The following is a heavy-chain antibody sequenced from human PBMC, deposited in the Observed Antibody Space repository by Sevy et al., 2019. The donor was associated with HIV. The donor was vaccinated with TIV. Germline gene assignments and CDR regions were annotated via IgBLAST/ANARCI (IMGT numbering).Heavy chain of an antibody. CDR1: GGSFSGYY. CDR3: ARGRAFDI. Sequence: SETLSLTCAVYGGSFSGYYWSWIRQPPGKGLEWIGEINHSGSTNYDPSLKGRVTISVDTSKNQFSLKLSSVTAADTAVYYCARGRAFDIWGQGTMVTVSS. CDR2: INHSGST. J-gene: IGHJ3*02. V-gene: IGHV4-34*01.